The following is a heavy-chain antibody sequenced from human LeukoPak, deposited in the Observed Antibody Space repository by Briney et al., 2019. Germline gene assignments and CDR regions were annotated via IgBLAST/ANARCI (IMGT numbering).Heavy chain of an antibody. Sequence: SETLSLTCTVSGGSISSYYWSWTRQPAGKGLECIGRIYTSGSTNYNPSLKSRVTMSVDTSKDQFSLKLSSVTAADTAVYYCASSRPVMGYSYGSGSYGMDVWGQGTTVTVSS. CDR1: GGSISSYY. CDR2: IYTSGST. V-gene: IGHV4-4*07. D-gene: IGHD5-18*01. CDR3: ASSRPVMGYSYGSGSYGMDV. J-gene: IGHJ6*02.